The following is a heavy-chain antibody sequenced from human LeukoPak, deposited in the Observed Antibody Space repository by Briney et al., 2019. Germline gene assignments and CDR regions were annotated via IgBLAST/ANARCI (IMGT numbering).Heavy chain of an antibody. Sequence: GSLRLSFAASGFPFITYGLHWVRQAPGKGLEWVALIWYDGSNKYYADSVKGRFTISRDNSKNTLYLQMNSLRAEDTAVYYCAREKQKYSSGWYCLDYWGQGTLVTVSS. CDR3: AREKQKYSSGWYCLDY. D-gene: IGHD6-19*01. V-gene: IGHV3-33*01. J-gene: IGHJ4*02. CDR1: GFPFITYG. CDR2: IWYDGSNK.